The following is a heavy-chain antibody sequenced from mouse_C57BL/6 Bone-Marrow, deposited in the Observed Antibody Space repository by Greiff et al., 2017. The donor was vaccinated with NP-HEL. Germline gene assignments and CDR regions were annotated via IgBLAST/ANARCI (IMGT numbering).Heavy chain of an antibody. V-gene: IGHV1-39*01. Sequence: EVKLQESGPELVKPGASVKISCKASGYSFTDYNMNWVKQSNGKSLEWIGVINPNYGTTSYNQKFTGKATLTVDQSSSTAYMQLNSLTSEDSAVYYCARSSIYYDYDWFAYWGQGTLVTVSA. CDR3: ARSSIYYDYDWFAY. CDR1: GYSFTDYN. CDR2: INPNYGTT. D-gene: IGHD2-4*01. J-gene: IGHJ3*01.